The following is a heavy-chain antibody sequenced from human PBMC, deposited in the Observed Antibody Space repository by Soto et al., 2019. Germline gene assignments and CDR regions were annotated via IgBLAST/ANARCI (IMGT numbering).Heavy chain of an antibody. D-gene: IGHD3-22*01. CDR1: GYTFTSYY. CDR3: ARGPRYYYDSSGYWTFDY. V-gene: IGHV1-46*01. Sequence: ASVKVSCKASGYTFTSYYMHWVRQAPGQGLEWMGIINPSGGSTSYAQKFQGRVTMTRDTSTSTVYMELSSPRSEDTAVYYCARGPRYYYDSSGYWTFDYWGQGTLVTVSS. CDR2: INPSGGST. J-gene: IGHJ4*02.